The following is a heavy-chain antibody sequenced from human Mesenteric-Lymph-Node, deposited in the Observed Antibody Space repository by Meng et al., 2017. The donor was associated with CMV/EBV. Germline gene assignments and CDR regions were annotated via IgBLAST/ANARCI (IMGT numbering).Heavy chain of an antibody. CDR1: GGSFSGYY. J-gene: IGHJ6*02. V-gene: IGHV4-34*01. CDR3: ARAPSRTGMDV. CDR2: INHSGST. Sequence: SETLSLTCAVYGGSFSGYYWSWIRQPPGKGLEWIGEINHSGSTNYNPSLKSRVTISVDTSKNQFSLKLGSVTAADTAVYYCARAPSRTGMDVWGQGTTVTVSS.